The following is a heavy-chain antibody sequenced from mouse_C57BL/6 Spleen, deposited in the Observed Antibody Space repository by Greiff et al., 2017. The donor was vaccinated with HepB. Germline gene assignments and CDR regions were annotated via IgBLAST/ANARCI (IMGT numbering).Heavy chain of an antibody. CDR1: GYAFSSSW. CDR2: IYPGDGDT. Sequence: QVQLKESGPELVKPGASVKISCKASGYAFSSSWMNWVKQRPGKGLEWIGRIYPGDGDTNYNGKFKGKATLTAGKSSSTAYMQLSSLTSEDSAVYFCARQLRPRGDFDYWGQGTTLTVSS. D-gene: IGHD3-2*02. J-gene: IGHJ2*01. CDR3: ARQLRPRGDFDY. V-gene: IGHV1-82*01.